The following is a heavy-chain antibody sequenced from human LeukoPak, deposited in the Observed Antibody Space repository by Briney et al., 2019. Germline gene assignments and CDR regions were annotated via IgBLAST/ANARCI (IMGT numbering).Heavy chain of an antibody. CDR2: ISPTNTP. D-gene: IGHD2/OR15-2a*01. CDR3: ATFHEP. Sequence: PGGSLRLSCAASGFSFSGYSMNWVRQAPGKGLEWLSYISPTNTPSYADSVEGRFTISRDNAKNSVYLQMNSLRAEDTAVYYCATFHEPWGQGTLVTASS. V-gene: IGHV3-48*01. J-gene: IGHJ5*02. CDR1: GFSFSGYS.